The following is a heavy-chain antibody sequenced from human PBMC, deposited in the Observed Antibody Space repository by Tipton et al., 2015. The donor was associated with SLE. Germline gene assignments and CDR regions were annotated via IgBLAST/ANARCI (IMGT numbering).Heavy chain of an antibody. V-gene: IGHV3-23*03. CDR3: VKGGGRNYYYYMDV. CDR2: IHSGGGST. D-gene: IGHD3-16*01. Sequence: SLRLSCAASGFTFSSYAMHWVRQAPGKGLEWVSIIHSGGGSTYYADSVKGRFTISRDNSENTLYLQMNSLRDDDTAVYYCVKGGGRNYYYYMDVWGKGTTVTVSS. CDR1: GFTFSSYA. J-gene: IGHJ6*03.